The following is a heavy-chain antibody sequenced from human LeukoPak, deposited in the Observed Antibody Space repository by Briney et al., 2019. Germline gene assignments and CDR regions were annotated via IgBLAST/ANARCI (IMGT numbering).Heavy chain of an antibody. CDR3: ARKNYYGSGSYDY. D-gene: IGHD3-10*01. Sequence: SETLTLTCAVSGGSISSSHWWSWVRQPPGKGLEWIGEIYNSESTNYNPSLKSRVTISLDKSKIQFSLKLSSVTAADTAVYYCARKNYYGSGSYDYWGQGTRVTVSS. CDR2: IYNSEST. CDR1: GGSISSSHW. J-gene: IGHJ4*02. V-gene: IGHV4-4*02.